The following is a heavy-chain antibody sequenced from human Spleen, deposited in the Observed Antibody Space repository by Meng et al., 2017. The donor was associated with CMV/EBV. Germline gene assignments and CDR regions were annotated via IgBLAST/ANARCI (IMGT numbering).Heavy chain of an antibody. Sequence: ASVKVSCKTSGYTFTDYYIHWVRQAPGQGLEWMGWVNPNSGGTNYAQKFQGRVTMTRDTSISTAYMELSRLRSDDTAVYYCARGYSYGSGEFDYWGQGTLVTVSS. J-gene: IGHJ4*02. CDR3: ARGYSYGSGEFDY. CDR1: GYTFTDYY. CDR2: VNPNSGGT. V-gene: IGHV1-2*02. D-gene: IGHD3-10*01.